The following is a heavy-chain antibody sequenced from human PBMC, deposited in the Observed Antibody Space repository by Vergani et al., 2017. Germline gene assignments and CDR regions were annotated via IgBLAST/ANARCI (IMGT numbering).Heavy chain of an antibody. CDR1: GFSPSSIGVG. V-gene: IGHV2-5*01. J-gene: IGHJ3*01. CDR3: VHRLGYFDWDGAFDV. Sequence: HITLKESGPTVVKPTQTLTLTCTFSGFSPSSIGVGVGWIRQPPGKAPEWLALINWNDDERYSPSLKSRVTITKDTSKNEVILTMATMDPVDTATYYCVHRLGYFDWDGAFDVWGPGTMVTVSS. CDR2: INWNDDE. D-gene: IGHD3-9*01.